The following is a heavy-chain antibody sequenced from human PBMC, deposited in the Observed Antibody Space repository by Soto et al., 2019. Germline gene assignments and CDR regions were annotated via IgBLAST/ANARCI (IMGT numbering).Heavy chain of an antibody. Sequence: EVQLVKSGGGLVQPGGSLRLSCAASGFPFSNSWMSWVRQAPGKGLVWVSRINGDGSSTNYADSVKGRFTISRDNAMKTLHLQMNSLRVEDTAVYYCVRDFRWGQGTLVTVSS. CDR3: VRDFR. V-gene: IGHV3-74*01. CDR1: GFPFSNSW. J-gene: IGHJ4*02. CDR2: INGDGSST.